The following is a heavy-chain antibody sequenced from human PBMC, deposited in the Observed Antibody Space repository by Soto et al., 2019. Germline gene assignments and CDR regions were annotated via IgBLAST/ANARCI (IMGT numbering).Heavy chain of an antibody. CDR3: AKDRHSSGWYYFDY. CDR1: GXTISSYA. Sequence: GSLRLSCAASGXTISSYAMSWVRRAPGKGLELVSSISGSGGSTYYADSVNGRFTISRDNSKNTLYLQMNSLRAEDTAVYYCAKDRHSSGWYYFDYWGQGTLGTVSS. V-gene: IGHV3-23*01. CDR2: ISGSGGST. J-gene: IGHJ4*02. D-gene: IGHD6-19*01.